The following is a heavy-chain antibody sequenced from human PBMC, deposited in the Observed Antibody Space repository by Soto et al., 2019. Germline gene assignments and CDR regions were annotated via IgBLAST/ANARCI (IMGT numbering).Heavy chain of an antibody. Sequence: GESLKISCKASGYSFTSYWIAWVRQTPGRGLEWMGIINPGNSGTRYSPSFQGQVTISADWPSGTTYLQLSSLKASDSGTYYCARRHTWSYFDVYSWFDPWGQGTQVTVSS. CDR2: INPGNSGT. V-gene: IGHV5-51*01. CDR1: GYSFTSYW. D-gene: IGHD1-26*01. J-gene: IGHJ5*02. CDR3: ARRHTWSYFDVYSWFDP.